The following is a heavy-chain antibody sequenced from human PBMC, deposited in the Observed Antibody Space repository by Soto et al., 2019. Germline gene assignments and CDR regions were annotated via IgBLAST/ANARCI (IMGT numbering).Heavy chain of an antibody. CDR1: GYTFTSYA. Sequence: GASVKVSCKASGYTFTSYAMHWVRQAPGQRLEWMGWINAGSGNTKYSQKFQGRVTITRDTSASTAYMELSSLRSEDTAVYYCARVFKYYYYGMDVWGQGTTVTVSS. CDR2: INAGSGNT. CDR3: ARVFKYYYYGMDV. V-gene: IGHV1-3*01. J-gene: IGHJ6*02.